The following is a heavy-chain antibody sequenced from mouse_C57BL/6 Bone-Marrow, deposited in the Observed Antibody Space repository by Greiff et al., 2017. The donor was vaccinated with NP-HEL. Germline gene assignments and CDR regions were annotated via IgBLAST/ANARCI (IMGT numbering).Heavy chain of an antibody. CDR1: GYAFSSSW. Sequence: QVQLQQSGPELVKPGASVKISCKASGYAFSSSWMNWVKQRPGKGLEWIGRIYPGDGDTNYNGKFKGKATLTADKSSSTAYMQLSSLTSEDSAVYFSRSITTVVPFDYWGQGTTLTVSS. D-gene: IGHD1-1*01. CDR2: IYPGDGDT. J-gene: IGHJ2*01. CDR3: RSITTVVPFDY. V-gene: IGHV1-82*01.